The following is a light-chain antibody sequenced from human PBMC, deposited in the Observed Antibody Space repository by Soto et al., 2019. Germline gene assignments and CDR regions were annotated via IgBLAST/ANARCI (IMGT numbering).Light chain of an antibody. CDR3: ASWDDSLNGWV. CDR2: SNN. J-gene: IGLJ3*02. Sequence: QSVLTQPPSASGTPGQRVPISCSGSSSNIGSKTVNWYQQVPGTAPKLLIHSNNQRPSGVPDRFSGSKSDTSASLAISGLQSEDEADYYCASWDDSLNGWVFGGGTKVTVL. V-gene: IGLV1-44*01. CDR1: SSNIGSKT.